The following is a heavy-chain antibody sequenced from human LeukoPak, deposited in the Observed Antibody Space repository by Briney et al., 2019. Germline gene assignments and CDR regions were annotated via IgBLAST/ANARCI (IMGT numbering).Heavy chain of an antibody. CDR1: GFTFSSYW. J-gene: IGHJ4*02. V-gene: IGHV3-7*01. CDR3: VKDSGGYVTYKTFDC. D-gene: IGHD2-15*01. CDR2: IKHDGSEK. Sequence: PGGSLRLSCAASGFTFSSYWMSWVRQAPGKGLEWVANIKHDGSEKYYVASVKGRFTISKDNAKNSLFLQMNNLRGEDTAVYYCVKDSGGYVTYKTFDCWGEGTLVTVSS.